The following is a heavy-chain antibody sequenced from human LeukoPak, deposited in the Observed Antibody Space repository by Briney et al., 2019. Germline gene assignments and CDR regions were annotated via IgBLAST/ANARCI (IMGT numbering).Heavy chain of an antibody. CDR3: ARDHDYGGNLFWFDP. V-gene: IGHV4-4*07. CDR2: IYTSGST. CDR1: GGSISSCY. D-gene: IGHD4-23*01. J-gene: IGHJ5*02. Sequence: SETLSLTCAVSGGSISSCYWSWIRQPAGKGLEWIGRIYTSGSTNYNPSLKSRVTMSVDTSKNQFSLKLSSVTAADTAVYYCARDHDYGGNLFWFDPWGQGTLVTVSS.